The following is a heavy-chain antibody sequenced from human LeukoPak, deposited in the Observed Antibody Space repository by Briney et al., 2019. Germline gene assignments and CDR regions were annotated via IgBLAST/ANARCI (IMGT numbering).Heavy chain of an antibody. CDR3: ARASPLGLNWFDP. V-gene: IGHV4-34*01. CDR2: INHSGST. CDR1: GGSFSGYY. D-gene: IGHD3/OR15-3a*01. Sequence: SETLSLTCAVYGGSFSGYYWSWIRQPPGKGQEWIGEINHSGSTNYNPSLRSRVTISVDTSKNQFSLKLSSVTAADTAVYYCARASPLGLNWFDPWGQGTLVTVSS. J-gene: IGHJ5*02.